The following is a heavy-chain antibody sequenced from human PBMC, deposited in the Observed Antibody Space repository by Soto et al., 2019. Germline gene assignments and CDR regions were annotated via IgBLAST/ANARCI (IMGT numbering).Heavy chain of an antibody. J-gene: IGHJ4*02. CDR3: ERYSGYDHFDY. CDR2: IYYSGST. Sequence: SETLSLTCTVSCGSISSYYWSWIRQPPGKGLEWIGYIYYSGSTNYNPSLKSRVTISVDTSKNQFSLKLSSVTAADTAVYYSERYSGYDHFDYWGQGTLVTVSP. V-gene: IGHV4-59*01. D-gene: IGHD5-12*01. CDR1: CGSISSYY.